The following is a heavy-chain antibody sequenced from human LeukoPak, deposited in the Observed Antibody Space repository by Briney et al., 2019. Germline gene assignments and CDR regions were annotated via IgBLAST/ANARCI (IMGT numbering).Heavy chain of an antibody. CDR3: ARGRIAASSTALYSDY. CDR1: GFTFSRYW. J-gene: IGHJ4*02. Sequence: GGSLRLSCAASGFTFSRYWIYWVRQVPGKGPVWVSRISPDGRTTAYADSVKGRFTISRDNAKQSLYLQMNSLRAEDTAVYYCARGRIAASSTALYSDYWGQGTLVTVSS. CDR2: ISPDGRTT. V-gene: IGHV3-74*01. D-gene: IGHD6-13*01.